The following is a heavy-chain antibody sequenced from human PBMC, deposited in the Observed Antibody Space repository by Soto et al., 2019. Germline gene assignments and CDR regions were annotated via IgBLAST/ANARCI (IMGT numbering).Heavy chain of an antibody. V-gene: IGHV4-59*01. D-gene: IGHD6-19*01. CDR1: GGCMSSFY. CDR3: ARGGWYVDY. Sequence: PSETLSLTCTVSGGCMSSFYWSWIRQPPGKGLEWIGYIYYNGNTNYSPSLKSRVTMSVDTSKNQVFLKLTSVTAADTAVYFCARGGWYVDYWGQGTLVTVSS. CDR2: IYYNGNT. J-gene: IGHJ4*02.